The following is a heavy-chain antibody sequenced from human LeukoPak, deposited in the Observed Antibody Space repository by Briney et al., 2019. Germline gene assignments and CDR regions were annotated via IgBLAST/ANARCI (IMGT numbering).Heavy chain of an antibody. CDR2: ISAYNGNT. D-gene: IGHD3-10*01. Sequence: ASVKVSCKASGYTFTSYGISWVRQAPGQGLEWMGWISAYNGNTNYAQKLQGRVTMTTDTSTSTAYMELRSLRSDDTAVYYCARVGYYGSGSYHGSYWGQGTLVTVSS. CDR3: ARVGYYGSGSYHGSY. J-gene: IGHJ4*02. CDR1: GYTFTSYG. V-gene: IGHV1-18*01.